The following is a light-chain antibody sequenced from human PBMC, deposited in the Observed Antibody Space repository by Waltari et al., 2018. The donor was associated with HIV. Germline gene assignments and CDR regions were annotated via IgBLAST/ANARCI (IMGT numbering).Light chain of an antibody. Sequence: QSALTQPASVSGSPGQSITISCTGTSSDVGSYNLVSWYQQHPGKAPKLMIYEGSKRPSGVSIRFSGSKTGNTASLTISGLQADDEADYYCCSYAGSSTLRWVFGGGTKLTVL. J-gene: IGLJ3*02. CDR1: SSDVGSYNL. V-gene: IGLV2-23*01. CDR2: EGS. CDR3: CSYAGSSTLRWV.